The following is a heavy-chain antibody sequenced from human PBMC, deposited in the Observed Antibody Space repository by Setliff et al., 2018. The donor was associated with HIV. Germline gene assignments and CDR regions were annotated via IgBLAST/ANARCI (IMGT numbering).Heavy chain of an antibody. J-gene: IGHJ4*02. CDR1: GYSFTKYG. Sequence: ASVKVSCKASGYSFTKYGIQWVRQAPGQRLEGMGWINAGNGNTKYSQKFQGRVTITRDTSASTAYMELSSLRPEDTAVYYCARDSGTVVGATGPGYWGQGTLVTVSS. D-gene: IGHD1-26*01. V-gene: IGHV1-3*01. CDR3: ARDSGTVVGATGPGY. CDR2: INAGNGNT.